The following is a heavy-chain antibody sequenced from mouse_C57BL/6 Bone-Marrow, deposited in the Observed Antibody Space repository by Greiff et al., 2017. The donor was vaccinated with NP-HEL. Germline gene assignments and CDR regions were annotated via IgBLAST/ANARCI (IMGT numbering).Heavy chain of an antibody. CDR2: IDPANGNT. J-gene: IGHJ4*01. V-gene: IGHV14-3*01. CDR3: ARKGWLRRGKAMDY. CDR1: GFNIKNTY. Sequence: VQLKESVAELVRPGASVKLSCTASGFNIKNTYMHWVKQRPEQGLEWIGRIDPANGNTKYVPKFQGKATLTADTSSNTADLQLSSLTSEDTAIHYCARKGWLRRGKAMDYWGKGTSVTVSS. D-gene: IGHD2-2*01.